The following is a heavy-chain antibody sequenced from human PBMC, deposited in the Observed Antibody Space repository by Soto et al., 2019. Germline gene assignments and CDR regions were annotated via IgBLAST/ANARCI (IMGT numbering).Heavy chain of an antibody. CDR3: ARDSGYCSGNSVNHYLDC. CDR2: IKTDASEK. D-gene: IGHD3-10*01. Sequence: ETLSLTCTVSGDSVSSGNYYWSWVRQAPGKGLEWVANIKTDASEKKYVDSVKGRFTVFRDNAKNSLYLQMDSLRAEDTAVYYCARDSGYCSGNSVNHYLDCWGRGTLVTVSS. J-gene: IGHJ4*01. V-gene: IGHV3-7*01. CDR1: GDSVSSGNYY.